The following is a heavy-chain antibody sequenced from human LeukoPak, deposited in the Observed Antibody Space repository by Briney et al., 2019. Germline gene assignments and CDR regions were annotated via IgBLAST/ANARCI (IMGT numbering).Heavy chain of an antibody. CDR2: INSDGITT. J-gene: IGHJ4*01. Sequence: PGGSPRLSCAASGFTFSGYWMHWVRQAPGKGPVWVSRINSDGITTSYADSVKGRFTISRDNAKNTLYLQMNSLRAEDTAVYYCTRDKAADYGLFEYSGYRTLVTVSS. CDR1: GFTFSGYW. V-gene: IGHV3-74*01. D-gene: IGHD3-16*01. CDR3: TRDKAADYGLFEY.